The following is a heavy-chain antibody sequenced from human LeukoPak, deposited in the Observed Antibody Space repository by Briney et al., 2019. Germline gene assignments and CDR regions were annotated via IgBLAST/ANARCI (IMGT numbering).Heavy chain of an antibody. CDR3: ARLHQLERFDAFDI. CDR2: IYYIGST. D-gene: IGHD1-1*01. Sequence: SETLSLTCTVSGGSISGYFWSWIRQSPGKGLEWIGYIYYIGSTKYNPSLKSRVTISVDTSKNQFSLKVKSVTAADTAVYYCARLHQLERFDAFDIWGQGTMVTVSS. J-gene: IGHJ3*02. CDR1: GGSISGYF. V-gene: IGHV4-59*08.